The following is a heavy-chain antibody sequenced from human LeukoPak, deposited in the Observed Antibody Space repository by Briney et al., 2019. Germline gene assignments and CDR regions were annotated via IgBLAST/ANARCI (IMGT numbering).Heavy chain of an antibody. V-gene: IGHV4-39*01. CDR3: ARHRGDYYDSSGSSDY. CDR1: GGSISNNNYY. CDR2: IYYTGST. D-gene: IGHD3-22*01. Sequence: SETLSLTCTVSGGSISNNNYYWGWIRQPPGKGLEWIGNIYYTGSTYYDPSLKSRVTISVDTSKNQFSLKLSSATAADTAVYYCARHRGDYYDSSGSSDYWGQGTLVTVSS. J-gene: IGHJ4*02.